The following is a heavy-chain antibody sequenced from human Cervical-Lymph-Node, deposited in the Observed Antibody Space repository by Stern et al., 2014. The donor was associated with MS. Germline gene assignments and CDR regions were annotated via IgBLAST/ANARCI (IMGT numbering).Heavy chain of an antibody. D-gene: IGHD6-19*01. V-gene: IGHV4-61*02. Sequence: QVQLQESGPGLVKPSQTLSLTCTVSGGSISSGSYYWSWIRQPAGKGLEWIGRIYTSGSTTYNPSLKSRVTLSVATSQNQFPLKLTSVTAADTAVYYCARGAVAGNFDYWGQGTLVTVSS. J-gene: IGHJ4*02. CDR3: ARGAVAGNFDY. CDR1: GGSISSGSYY. CDR2: IYTSGST.